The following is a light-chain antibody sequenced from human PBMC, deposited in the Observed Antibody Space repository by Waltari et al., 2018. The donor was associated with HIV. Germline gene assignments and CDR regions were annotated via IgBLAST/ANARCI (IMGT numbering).Light chain of an antibody. Sequence: QSVLTQPHSAYVTPGQRVTISCSGSSSNIRSNTVNWFQQLPGTAPKLLIYSNNQRPSGVPDRFSGSKSGTSASLAISGLQSEDEADYYCAAWDDSLNGWVFGGGTKLTVL. CDR3: AAWDDSLNGWV. CDR2: SNN. J-gene: IGLJ3*02. CDR1: SSNIRSNT. V-gene: IGLV1-44*01.